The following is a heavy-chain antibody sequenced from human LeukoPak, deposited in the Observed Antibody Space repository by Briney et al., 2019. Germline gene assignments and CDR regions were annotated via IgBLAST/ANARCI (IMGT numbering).Heavy chain of an antibody. V-gene: IGHV4-34*01. CDR1: GGSFSGYY. J-gene: IGHJ4*02. CDR3: ARGRFSVVVPAAIRRYFDY. CDR2: INHSGST. Sequence: SETLSLTCAVYGGSFSGYYWSWIRQPPGKGLEWIGEINHSGSTNYNPSLKSRVTISVDTSKNQFSLKLSSVTAADTAVYYCARGRFSVVVPAAIRRYFDYWGQGTLVTVSS. D-gene: IGHD2-2*02.